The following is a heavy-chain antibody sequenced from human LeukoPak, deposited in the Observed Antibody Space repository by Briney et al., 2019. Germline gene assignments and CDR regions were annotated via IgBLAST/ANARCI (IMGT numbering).Heavy chain of an antibody. CDR1: GFTFSSYA. J-gene: IGHJ4*02. CDR2: ISGSGGST. Sequence: PGGSLRLSCAASGFTFSSYAMSWVRQAPGKGLEWVSAISGSGGSTYYADSVKGRFTISRDNSKNTLYLQMNSLRAEDTAVYCCARHDYDFWSAKGYWGQRALVTVSS. CDR3: ARHDYDFWSAKGY. V-gene: IGHV3-23*01. D-gene: IGHD3-3*01.